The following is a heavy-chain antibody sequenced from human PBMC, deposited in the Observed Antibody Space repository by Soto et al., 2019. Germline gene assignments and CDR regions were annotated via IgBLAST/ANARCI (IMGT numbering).Heavy chain of an antibody. Sequence: EVQLVESGGGLVQPGGSLRLSCAASGFTISSNHMSWVRQAPGKGLEWVSLIYSGGSTYYADSVKGRFTFSRDNSKNTLYLQMNSRRAEDTAVYYCAGPGEQHRYWGQGTLVTVSS. CDR2: IYSGGST. J-gene: IGHJ4*02. CDR1: GFTISSNH. CDR3: AGPGEQHRY. D-gene: IGHD3-16*01. V-gene: IGHV3-66*01.